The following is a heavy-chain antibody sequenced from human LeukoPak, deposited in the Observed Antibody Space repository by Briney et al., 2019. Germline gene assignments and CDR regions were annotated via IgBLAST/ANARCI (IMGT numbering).Heavy chain of an antibody. CDR3: ARYYYDSSGYYYKDY. Sequence: GGSLRLSCAASGFTFSIYWMSWVRQAPGKGLEWVANIKQDGSEKHYVDSVKGRFTISRDNAKNSLYLQMNSLRAEDTAMYYCARYYYDSSGYYYKDYWGQGTLVTVSS. V-gene: IGHV3-7*01. D-gene: IGHD3-22*01. CDR2: IKQDGSEK. CDR1: GFTFSIYW. J-gene: IGHJ4*02.